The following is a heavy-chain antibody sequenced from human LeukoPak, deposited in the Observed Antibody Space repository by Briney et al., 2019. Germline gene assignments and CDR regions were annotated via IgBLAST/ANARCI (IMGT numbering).Heavy chain of an antibody. V-gene: IGHV1-46*01. CDR2: INPSGGST. CDR1: GYTFTSYF. D-gene: IGHD5-24*01. CDR3: ARDKRFTLAVRWLHPDY. Sequence: ASVKVSCKASGYTFTSYFMHWVRQAPGQGLEWMGIINPSGGSTRYAQKFQGRVTMTRDTSTSTVYMELSSLRSEDTAVYYCARDKRFTLAVRWLHPDYWGQGTLVTVSS. J-gene: IGHJ4*02.